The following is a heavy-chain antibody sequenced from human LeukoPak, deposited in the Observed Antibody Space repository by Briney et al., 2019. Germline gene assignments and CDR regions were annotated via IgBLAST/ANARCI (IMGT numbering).Heavy chain of an antibody. Sequence: GGSLRLSCAASGFTFSSYTMNWVRQAPGKGLEWISYISSTAGTMYYADSVKGRFTFSRDNAKNSLYLQMNSLRAEDTAVYYCARATRFYDSSTYQAFYYMDVWAKGPRSPSP. CDR2: ISSTAGTM. D-gene: IGHD3-22*01. CDR3: ARATRFYDSSTYQAFYYMDV. CDR1: GFTFSSYT. J-gene: IGHJ6*03. V-gene: IGHV3-48*04.